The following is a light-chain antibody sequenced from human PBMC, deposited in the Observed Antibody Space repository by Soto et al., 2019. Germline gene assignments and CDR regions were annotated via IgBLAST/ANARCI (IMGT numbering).Light chain of an antibody. V-gene: IGKV3-15*01. CDR2: YAS. J-gene: IGKJ5*01. CDR3: QQYNNWPPIT. CDR1: QSVRNN. Sequence: EIMMTQSPATLSVSPGERATLSCRASQSVRNNLAWYQQKPGQAPRLHIYYASTRATGIPARFSGSGSGTEFTLTISSLQSEDFALYYCQQYNNWPPITFGQGTRLEIK.